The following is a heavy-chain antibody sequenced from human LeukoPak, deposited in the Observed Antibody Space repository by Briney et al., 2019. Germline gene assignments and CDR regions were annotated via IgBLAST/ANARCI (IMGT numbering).Heavy chain of an antibody. Sequence: GGSLRLSCAASGFTFSSYAMHWVRQAPGKGLEWVAVISYDGSNKYYADSVKGRFTISRDDSENTLYLQMNSLRAEDTAVYYCARDWSGYYDYWGQGTLVTVSS. V-gene: IGHV3-30-3*01. CDR2: ISYDGSNK. J-gene: IGHJ4*02. CDR3: ARDWSGYYDY. CDR1: GFTFSSYA. D-gene: IGHD3-3*01.